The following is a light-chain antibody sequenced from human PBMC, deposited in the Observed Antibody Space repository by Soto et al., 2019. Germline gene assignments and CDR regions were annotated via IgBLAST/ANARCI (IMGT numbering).Light chain of an antibody. Sequence: QSALTQPASVSGSPGQSITISCTETSSDVAEYKYVSWYQQHPGRAPKLIIFDVSNRPSGVSNRFSGSKSGSTASLTISGLQADDEADYYCSAYTTSSALYVFGAGTKVAVL. CDR1: SSDVAEYKY. J-gene: IGLJ1*01. CDR3: SAYTTSSALYV. V-gene: IGLV2-14*03. CDR2: DVS.